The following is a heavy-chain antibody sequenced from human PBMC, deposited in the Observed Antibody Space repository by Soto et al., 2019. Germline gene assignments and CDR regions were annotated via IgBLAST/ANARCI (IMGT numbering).Heavy chain of an antibody. CDR3: TRGAGNSWVYEYGMDV. CDR1: GFTVSSNF. V-gene: IGHV3-53*01. D-gene: IGHD6-13*01. CDR2: IHRGGTT. Sequence: EVQLVESGGGLIQPGGSLRFSCAASGFTVSSNFMTWVRQAPGKGLEWVSNIHRGGTTYYADAVRGRFSVSRDNSKNALFLQMNSLRVEDTAVYFCTRGAGNSWVYEYGMDVWGQGTAVTVSS. J-gene: IGHJ6*02.